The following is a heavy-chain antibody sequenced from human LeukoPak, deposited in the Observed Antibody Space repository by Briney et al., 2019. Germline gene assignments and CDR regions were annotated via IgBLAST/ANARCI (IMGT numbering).Heavy chain of an antibody. CDR1: GGTFSSYA. V-gene: IGHV1-69*05. CDR2: IIPIFGTA. D-gene: IGHD2-2*02. Sequence: SVKVSCKASGGTFSSYAISWVRQAPGQGLEWMGRIIPIFGTANYAQKFQGRVTITTDESASTAYMELSSLRSEDTAVYYCARDSETPATAISDYWGQGTLVTVSS. J-gene: IGHJ4*02. CDR3: ARDSETPATAISDY.